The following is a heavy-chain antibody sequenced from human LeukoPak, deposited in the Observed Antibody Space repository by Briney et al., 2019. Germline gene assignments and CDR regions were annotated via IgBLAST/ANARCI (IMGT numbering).Heavy chain of an antibody. CDR2: ITSTRSYI. V-gene: IGHV3-21*01. CDR1: GFAFSSYA. J-gene: IGHJ5*02. CDR3: ARDDGGYCSSSSCYLGWFDP. D-gene: IGHD2-2*03. Sequence: GGSLRLSCAASGFAFSSYAMNWVRQAPGKGLGWVSSITSTRSYIYYADSVKGRFTISRDNAKNSLYLQMDSLRAEDTAVYYCARDDGGYCSSSSCYLGWFDPWGQGTLVTVSS.